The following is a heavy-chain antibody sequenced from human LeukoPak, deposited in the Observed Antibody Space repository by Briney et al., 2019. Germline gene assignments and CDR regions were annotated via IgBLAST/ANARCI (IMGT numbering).Heavy chain of an antibody. CDR3: ARVGEDCSGGSCYYFDY. V-gene: IGHV1-69*06. CDR2: IIPIFGTA. D-gene: IGHD2-15*01. CDR1: GYSFTSHY. J-gene: IGHJ4*02. Sequence: ASVKVSCKASGYSFTSHYMHWVRQAPGQGLEWMGGIIPIFGTANYAQKFQGRVTITADKSTSTAYMELSSLRSEDTAVYYCARVGEDCSGGSCYYFDYWGQGTLVTVSS.